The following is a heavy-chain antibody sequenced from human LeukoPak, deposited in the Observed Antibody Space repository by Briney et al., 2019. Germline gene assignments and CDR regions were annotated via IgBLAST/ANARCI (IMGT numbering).Heavy chain of an antibody. J-gene: IGHJ6*03. CDR1: GFTFSSYA. CDR3: AKSSPKRNLEGYMDV. D-gene: IGHD3-3*01. CDR2: ISGSGGST. V-gene: IGHV3-23*01. Sequence: PGGSLRLSCAASGFTFSSYAMSWVRQAPGKGLELVSAISGSGGSTYYADSVKGRFTISRDNSKNTLYLQMNSLRAEDTAVYYCAKSSPKRNLEGYMDVWGKGTTVTVSS.